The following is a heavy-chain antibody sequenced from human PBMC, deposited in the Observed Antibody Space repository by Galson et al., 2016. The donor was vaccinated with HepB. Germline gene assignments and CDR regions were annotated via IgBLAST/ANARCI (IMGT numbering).Heavy chain of an antibody. J-gene: IGHJ4*02. CDR2: IWQNGVNK. CDR3: AREIVPFTGLDY. D-gene: IGHD2-8*02. Sequence: SLRLSCAASGFAFRSHGMQWVRQAPGKGLEWVAVIWQNGVNKYYADSVKGRFTMSRGDSKNTLYLQMNNLRIEDTAVYFCAREIVPFTGLDYWGQGTLVTVSS. V-gene: IGHV3-33*01. CDR1: GFAFRSHG.